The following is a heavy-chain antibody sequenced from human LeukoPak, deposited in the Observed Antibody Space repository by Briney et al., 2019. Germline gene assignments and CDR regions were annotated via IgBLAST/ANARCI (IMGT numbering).Heavy chain of an antibody. Sequence: ASLRLSCAASGFTFSNYPMNWVRQAPGKGLEWVSSISGSGGSTYYADSVRGRFTISRDNSKNTLYLQMNSLRADDTAVYYCAPQRAPIDYWGQGALVTVSS. CDR1: GFTFSNYP. V-gene: IGHV3-23*01. CDR2: ISGSGGST. J-gene: IGHJ4*02. CDR3: APQRAPIDY.